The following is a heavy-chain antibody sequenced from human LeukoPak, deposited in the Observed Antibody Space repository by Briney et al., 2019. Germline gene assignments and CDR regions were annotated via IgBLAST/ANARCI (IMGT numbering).Heavy chain of an antibody. D-gene: IGHD3-3*01. CDR1: GFTFSSYA. Sequence: PGGSLRLSCAASGFTFSSYAMSWVRQAPGKGLEWVSAISGSGGSTYYADSVKGGFTIARDNSKNTLYLQMNSLRAEDTAVYYCAKGNGRFLEWLLPFDYWGQGTLVTVSS. J-gene: IGHJ4*02. CDR3: AKGNGRFLEWLLPFDY. CDR2: ISGSGGST. V-gene: IGHV3-23*01.